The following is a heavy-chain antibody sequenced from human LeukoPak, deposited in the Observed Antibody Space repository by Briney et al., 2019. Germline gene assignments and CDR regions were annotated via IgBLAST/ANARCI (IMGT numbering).Heavy chain of an antibody. J-gene: IGHJ4*02. CDR1: GGSISSYY. Sequence: SETLSLTCTVSGGSISSYYWSWIRQPPGKGLEWIGYTYYSGSTNYNPSLKSRVTISVDTSKNQFSLKLSSVTAADTAVYYCARATLGLLDYWGQGTLVTVSS. CDR2: TYYSGST. D-gene: IGHD2-15*01. V-gene: IGHV4-59*01. CDR3: ARATLGLLDY.